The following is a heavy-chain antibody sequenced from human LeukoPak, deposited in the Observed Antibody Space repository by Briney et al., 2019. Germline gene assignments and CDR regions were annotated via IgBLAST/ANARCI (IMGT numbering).Heavy chain of an antibody. CDR2: IKQDGSEK. CDR1: GFTFSSYW. D-gene: IGHD3-9*01. CDR3: ARVGLSDILTGYIPFDY. J-gene: IGHJ4*02. V-gene: IGHV3-7*01. Sequence: GGSLRLSCAASGFTFSSYWMSWVRQAPGKGLEWVANIKQDGSEKYYVDSVKGRFTISRDNAKNSLYLQMNSLRAEDTAVYYCARVGLSDILTGYIPFDYWGQGTLVTVSS.